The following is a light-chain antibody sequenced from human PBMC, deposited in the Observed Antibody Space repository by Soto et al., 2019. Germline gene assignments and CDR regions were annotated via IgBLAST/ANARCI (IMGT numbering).Light chain of an antibody. CDR2: RND. CDR1: KSNIGDNP. V-gene: IGLV1-44*01. Sequence: QSVLTQPPSASGTPGQRVIISCSGSKSNIGDNPVNWFQQFPGTAPKLLIFRNDERPSGVPERFSGSKSGASASLAISGLQSDDEADYSCATWDDSLNGWVFGGGTKLTVL. CDR3: ATWDDSLNGWV. J-gene: IGLJ3*02.